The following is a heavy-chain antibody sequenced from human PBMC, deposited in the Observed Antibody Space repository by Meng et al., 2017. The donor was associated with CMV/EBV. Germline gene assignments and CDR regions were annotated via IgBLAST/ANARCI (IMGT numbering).Heavy chain of an antibody. J-gene: IGHJ5*02. CDR1: GFTFSSYD. D-gene: IGHD6-6*01. CDR3: ARSIAARQRWFDP. V-gene: IGHV3-74*01. CDR2: INSDGSST. Sequence: GESLKISCAASGFTFSSYDMHWVRQATGKGLVWVSRINSDGSSTSYADSVKGRFTISRDNAKNTLYLQMNSLRAEDTAVYYCARSIAARQRWFDPWGQGTLVTVSS.